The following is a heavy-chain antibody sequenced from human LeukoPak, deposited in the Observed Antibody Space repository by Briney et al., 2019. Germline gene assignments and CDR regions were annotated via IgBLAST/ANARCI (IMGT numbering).Heavy chain of an antibody. J-gene: IGHJ4*02. CDR1: GGTFSSYA. D-gene: IGHD3-22*01. Sequence: ASVKVSCKASGGTFSSYAISWVRQAPGQGLEWMGWINPNSGGTNYAQKFQGRVTMTWDTSISTAYMELSRLRSDDTAVYYCARDTGIWGDSSGVIDYWGQGTLVTVSS. CDR2: INPNSGGT. CDR3: ARDTGIWGDSSGVIDY. V-gene: IGHV1-2*02.